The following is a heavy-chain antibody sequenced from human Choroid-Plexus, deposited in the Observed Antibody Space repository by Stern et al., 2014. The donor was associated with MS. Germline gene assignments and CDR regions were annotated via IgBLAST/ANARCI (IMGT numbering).Heavy chain of an antibody. J-gene: IGHJ5*02. Sequence: VKLVESGGGVVQPGRPLRLSCVASGFTFGSCAMHWVRQAPGKGLEWVAGVSYGGSNKYYADSVKGRFTISRDNSQNTLYMQMSSLRPEDTAVYYCAKDRQYLTYFFDHWGQGSLVTVSS. D-gene: IGHD2/OR15-2a*01. CDR1: GFTFGSCA. CDR2: VSYGGSNK. CDR3: AKDRQYLTYFFDH. V-gene: IGHV3-30*18.